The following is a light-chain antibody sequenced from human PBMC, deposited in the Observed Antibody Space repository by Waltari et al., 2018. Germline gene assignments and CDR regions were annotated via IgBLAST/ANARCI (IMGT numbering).Light chain of an antibody. V-gene: IGKV2-30*01. CDR1: QSLVFCDGNTY. CDR3: MQGTQWPWT. CDR2: KVS. J-gene: IGKJ1*01. Sequence: EALLTQSPLSLPVTPGQPASISCRASQSLVFCDGNTYLNWFHQRPGQPPRRLIYKVSNRDSWFPDRFRGSATGTHFTLNISRVESEDIGVYYCMQGTQWPWTFGQGTKVEIK.